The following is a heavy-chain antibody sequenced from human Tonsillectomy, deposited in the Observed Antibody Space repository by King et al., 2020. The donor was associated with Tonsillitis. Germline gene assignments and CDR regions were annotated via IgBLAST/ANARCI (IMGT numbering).Heavy chain of an antibody. Sequence: QLVQSGGGLVQPGGSLRLSCAASGFTFSRYCMSWVRQAPGKGLEWVANIKGDGSDKYYMDSVEGRFSVSRDNAKNSLYLQMNSLRAEDTAVYYCVRDFTYTDYEEYWGQGTLVTVSS. CDR2: IKGDGSDK. D-gene: IGHD4-17*01. J-gene: IGHJ4*02. V-gene: IGHV3-7*03. CDR1: GFTFSRYC. CDR3: VRDFTYTDYEEY.